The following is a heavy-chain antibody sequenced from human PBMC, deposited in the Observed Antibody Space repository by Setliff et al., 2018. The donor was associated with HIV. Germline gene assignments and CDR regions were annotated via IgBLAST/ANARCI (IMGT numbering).Heavy chain of an antibody. Sequence: ASVKVSCKVYGYTLSELSIHWVRQAPGKGLEWMGYFDPQDGETVYAQKFQGRVTLTEDTSTGTAYMELSSLRSDDTAVYYCATDRTQTGISLVRGRLTDPARYPLDYWGQGTLVTVSS. CDR3: ATDRTQTGISLVRGRLTDPARYPLDY. V-gene: IGHV1-24*01. CDR2: FDPQDGET. CDR1: GYTLSELS. J-gene: IGHJ4*02. D-gene: IGHD3-10*01.